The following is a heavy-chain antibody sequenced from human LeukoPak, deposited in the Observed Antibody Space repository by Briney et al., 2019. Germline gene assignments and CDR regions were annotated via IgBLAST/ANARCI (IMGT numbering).Heavy chain of an antibody. CDR3: AKDRGPPSPDY. D-gene: IGHD2-2*01. V-gene: IGHV3-23*01. J-gene: IGHJ4*02. CDR1: GFTFSTYP. Sequence: GGSLRLSCTASGFTFSTYPMNWVRQAPGKGLEWVSLILSSADTIYYAESVKGRFTISRDNSKNTLYLQMSSLRAEDTAVYYCAKDRGPPSPDYWGQGTLVTVSS. CDR2: ILSSADTI.